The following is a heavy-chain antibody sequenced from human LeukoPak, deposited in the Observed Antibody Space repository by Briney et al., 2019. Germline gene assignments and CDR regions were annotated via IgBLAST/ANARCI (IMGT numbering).Heavy chain of an antibody. J-gene: IGHJ3*02. Sequence: SETLSLTCTVSGGSISSSSYYWGWIRQPPGKGLEWIGSIYYSGSTYYNPSLKSRVTISVDTSKNQFSLKLSSVTAADTAVYYCARDSGDYVSESRAFDIWGQGTMVTVSS. CDR1: GGSISSSSYY. D-gene: IGHD4-17*01. CDR2: IYYSGST. CDR3: ARDSGDYVSESRAFDI. V-gene: IGHV4-39*07.